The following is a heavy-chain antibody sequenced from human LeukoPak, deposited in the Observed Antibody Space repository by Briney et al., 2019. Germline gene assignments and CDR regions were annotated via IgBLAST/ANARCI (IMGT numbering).Heavy chain of an antibody. J-gene: IGHJ4*02. CDR1: GGSISSYY. V-gene: IGHV4-59*01. CDR2: IYYSGST. CDR3: ARDAGPNLFDY. Sequence: NTSETLSLTCTVSGGSISSYYSSWIRQPPGKGLEWIGYIYYSGSTNYNPSLKSRVTISVDTSKNQFSLKLSSVTAADTAVYYCARDAGPNLFDYWGQRTLVTVSS.